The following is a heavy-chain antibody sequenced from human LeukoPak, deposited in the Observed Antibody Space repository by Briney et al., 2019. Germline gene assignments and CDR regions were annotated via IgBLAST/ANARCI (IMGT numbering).Heavy chain of an antibody. V-gene: IGHV3-23*01. CDR3: ARARSATTNDAFDI. D-gene: IGHD5-24*01. J-gene: IGHJ3*02. Sequence: GGSLRLSCAASGFTFSSYAMSWVRQAPGKGLEWVSAISGSGGSTYYADSVKGRFTISRDNAKNSLYLQMNSLRAEDTAVYYCARARSATTNDAFDIWGQGTMVTVSS. CDR2: ISGSGGST. CDR1: GFTFSSYA.